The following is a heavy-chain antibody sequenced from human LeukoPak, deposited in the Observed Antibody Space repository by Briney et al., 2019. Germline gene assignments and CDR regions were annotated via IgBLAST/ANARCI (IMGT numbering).Heavy chain of an antibody. CDR1: GESLSRYF. J-gene: IGHJ3*02. CDR2: IDYCGGT. Sequence: SETLSLTCTVSGESLSRYFCIAIRQPPGKGLEWIGYIDYCGGTDYNPSLKSRVTISVDTSKNQFSLKLRSVTVADTAVYYCARHVKTSGPYDASDILGQGRMVTVSP. D-gene: IGHD1-7*01. V-gene: IGHV4-59*08. CDR3: ARHVKTSGPYDASDI.